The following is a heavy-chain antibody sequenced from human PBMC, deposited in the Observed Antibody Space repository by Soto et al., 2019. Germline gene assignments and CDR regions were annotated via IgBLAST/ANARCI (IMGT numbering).Heavy chain of an antibody. CDR2: ISSSSSYI. D-gene: IGHD3-10*01. Sequence: EVQLVESGGGLVQPGGSLRLSCAASGFTFSSYSMNWVRQAPGKGLEWVSSISSSSSYIYYADSVKGRFTISRDNAKNSLYLQMNSLRAEDTAVYYCARGITMVRGAVDYWGQGTLVTVSS. CDR1: GFTFSSYS. J-gene: IGHJ4*02. CDR3: ARGITMVRGAVDY. V-gene: IGHV3-21*01.